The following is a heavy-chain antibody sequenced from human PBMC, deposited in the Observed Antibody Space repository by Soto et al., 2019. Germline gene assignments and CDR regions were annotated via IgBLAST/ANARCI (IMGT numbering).Heavy chain of an antibody. D-gene: IGHD1-26*01. Sequence: QVQLQESGPGLVKPSDTLSLTCAVSGYSISSSNWWGWIRQPPGNGLEWIGYIYYSGTTYYNPSRKRRVTMSVDTSKNQFSLKLTSVTAVDTAVYYCARREIQGPIDYWGQGTLVTVSS. CDR3: ARREIQGPIDY. CDR2: IYYSGTT. CDR1: GYSISSSNW. J-gene: IGHJ4*02. V-gene: IGHV4-28*01.